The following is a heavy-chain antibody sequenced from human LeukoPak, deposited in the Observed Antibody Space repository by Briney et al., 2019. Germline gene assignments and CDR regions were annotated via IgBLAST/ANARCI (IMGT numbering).Heavy chain of an antibody. Sequence: GESLKISCKGSGYSFTSYWIGWVRQMPGKGLEWMGIIYPGDSDTRYSPSFQGQVTISADKSISTAYLQWSRLKASDTAMYYCARLHYYGSGSYYNGGNWFDPWGQGTLVTVSS. CDR2: IYPGDSDT. CDR1: GYSFTSYW. D-gene: IGHD3-10*01. V-gene: IGHV5-51*01. CDR3: ARLHYYGSGSYYNGGNWFDP. J-gene: IGHJ5*02.